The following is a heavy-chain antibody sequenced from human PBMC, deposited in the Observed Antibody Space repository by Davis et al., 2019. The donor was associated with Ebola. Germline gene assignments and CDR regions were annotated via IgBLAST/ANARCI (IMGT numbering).Heavy chain of an antibody. J-gene: IGHJ4*02. CDR1: GFTFSSYA. V-gene: IGHV3-23*01. Sequence: GGSLRLSCAASGFTFSSYAMSWVRQAPGKGLEWVSAISGSGGSTYYTDSVKGRFTISRDNSKNTVYLQMDSLRPEDTAVFYCAKPFGDYVGYFDYLGQGTLVTVAS. D-gene: IGHD4-17*01. CDR3: AKPFGDYVGYFDY. CDR2: ISGSGGST.